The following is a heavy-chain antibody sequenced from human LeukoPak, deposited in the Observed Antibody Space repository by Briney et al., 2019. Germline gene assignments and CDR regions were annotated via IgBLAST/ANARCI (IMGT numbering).Heavy chain of an antibody. CDR1: GFTFSTSW. Sequence: GGSLRLSCAASGFTFSTSWMAWVRQAPGKGLEWVANIKEDGTARNYVVSVRGRFTISRDNAKNSLFLQMNSLRGEDTAVYYCTRDSGYNAFGIWGQGTMVTVSS. CDR3: TRDSGYNAFGI. D-gene: IGHD5-12*01. CDR2: IKEDGTAR. V-gene: IGHV3-7*01. J-gene: IGHJ3*02.